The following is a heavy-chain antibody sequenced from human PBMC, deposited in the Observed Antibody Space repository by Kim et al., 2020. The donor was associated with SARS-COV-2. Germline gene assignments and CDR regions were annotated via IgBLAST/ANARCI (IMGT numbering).Heavy chain of an antibody. Sequence: VSLKGRFTISRDNAKTSLYLKMNSLRAEDTAVYYCARDSGITGTLYFDLWGRGTLVTVSS. J-gene: IGHJ2*01. V-gene: IGHV3-7*01. CDR3: ARDSGITGTLYFDL. D-gene: IGHD1-7*01.